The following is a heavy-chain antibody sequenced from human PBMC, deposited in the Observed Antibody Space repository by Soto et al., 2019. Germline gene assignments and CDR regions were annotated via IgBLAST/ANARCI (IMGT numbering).Heavy chain of an antibody. J-gene: IGHJ5*02. CDR1: GGSFRGYY. V-gene: IGHV4-34*01. CDR2: LNHSXST. Sequence: PSXTPSLTCAVYGGSFRGYYWSWIRQPPGKGMEWIGXLNHSXSTNYKQSLKXXVTISVDTXNSQLSLKLSSVNDADKDVYYCARHKGAAAFDPWGKGTLVTVSS. CDR3: ARHKGAAAFDP. D-gene: IGHD2-15*01.